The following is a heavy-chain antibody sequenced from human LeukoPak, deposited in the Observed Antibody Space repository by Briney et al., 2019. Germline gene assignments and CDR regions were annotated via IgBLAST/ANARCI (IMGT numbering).Heavy chain of an antibody. CDR3: ARDRGTWIQLWLIDY. D-gene: IGHD5-18*01. J-gene: IGHJ4*02. Sequence: GASVKVSCKASGYTFTSYGISWVRQARGQGLEWMGWISAYNGNTNYAQKFQGRVTVTTDTSTSTAYMELRSLRSDDTAVYYCARDRGTWIQLWLIDYWGQGTLVTVSS. CDR2: ISAYNGNT. V-gene: IGHV1-18*01. CDR1: GYTFTSYG.